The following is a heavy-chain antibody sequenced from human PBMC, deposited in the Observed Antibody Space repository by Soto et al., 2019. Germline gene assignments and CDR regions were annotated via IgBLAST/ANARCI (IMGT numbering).Heavy chain of an antibody. D-gene: IGHD3-3*01. V-gene: IGHV1-69*13. Sequence: SVKVSCKASGGTFSSYAISWVRQAPGQGLEWMGGIIPIFGTANYAQKFQGRVTITADESTSTAYMELSSLRSEDTAVYYCASGYDFWSGYYDYWGQGTLVTVSS. CDR2: IIPIFGTA. J-gene: IGHJ4*02. CDR1: GGTFSSYA. CDR3: ASGYDFWSGYYDY.